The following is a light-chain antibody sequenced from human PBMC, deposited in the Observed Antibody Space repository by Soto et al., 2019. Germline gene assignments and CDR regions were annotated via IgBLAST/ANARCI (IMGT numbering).Light chain of an antibody. CDR2: EVS. Sequence: QSVLTQTASLSGSPGQSITISCTGTSSDVGYYNYVSWYQQHPGKAPKLIIYEVSNRPSGVPDRFSGSKSGNTASLTVSGLQPEDEADYYCVSYAGTADVFGTGTKLTVL. CDR3: VSYAGTADV. V-gene: IGLV2-8*01. J-gene: IGLJ1*01. CDR1: SSDVGYYNY.